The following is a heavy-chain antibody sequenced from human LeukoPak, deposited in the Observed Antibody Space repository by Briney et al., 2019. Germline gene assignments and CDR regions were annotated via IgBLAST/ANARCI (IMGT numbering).Heavy chain of an antibody. J-gene: IGHJ6*03. Sequence: PSETLSLTCTVSGGSISSSSYYWGWIRQPPGKGLEGLGTIYYRGTTYYDPSLKSRVTISVDTSKNQCSLRLNSVTAADTAVYYCARDFSSSSSVYYYYMDVWGKGTSVTVSS. CDR3: ARDFSSSSSVYYYYMDV. CDR2: IYYRGTT. D-gene: IGHD6-6*01. CDR1: GGSISSSSYY. V-gene: IGHV4-39*07.